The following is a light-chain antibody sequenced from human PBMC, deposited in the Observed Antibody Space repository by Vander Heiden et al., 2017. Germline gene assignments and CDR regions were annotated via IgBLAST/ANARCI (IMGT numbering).Light chain of an antibody. CDR1: QSILYSSNNKNY. V-gene: IGKV4-1*01. CDR3: QQYISALFT. CDR2: CAS. Sequence: VMTQSLDSLAVSLGESATIDCKSSQSILYSSNNKNYLAWYQQKPGQPPKLLIYCASTWESGVPDRFSGSGSGTDFTLTISSLQAEDVAIYYCQQYISALFTFGPGTKVDIK. J-gene: IGKJ3*01.